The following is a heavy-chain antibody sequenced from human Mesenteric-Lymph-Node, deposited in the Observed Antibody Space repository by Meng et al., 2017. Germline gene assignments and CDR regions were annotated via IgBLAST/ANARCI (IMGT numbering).Heavy chain of an antibody. D-gene: IGHD3-3*01. CDR3: AKELTIFGVVIEPFDY. Sequence: GGSLRLSCAASGFTFSSYGMHWVRQAPGKGLEWVSAISGSGGSTYYADSVKGRFTISRDNSKNTLYLKMNSLRAEDTAVYYCAKELTIFGVVIEPFDYWGQGTLVTVSS. J-gene: IGHJ4*02. CDR1: GFTFSSYG. V-gene: IGHV3-23*01. CDR2: ISGSGGST.